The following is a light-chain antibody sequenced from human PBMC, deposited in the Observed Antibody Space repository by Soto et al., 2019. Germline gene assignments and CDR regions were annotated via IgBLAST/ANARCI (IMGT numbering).Light chain of an antibody. Sequence: QSALTQPASVSRSPGQSITISCTGTSSDVGGSNDVSWYQQHPGKAPKLMIYDVSNRPSGVSNRFSGSKSGNTASLTISGLQAEDEADYYCGSYSSSSTLYVFGTGTKLTVL. J-gene: IGLJ1*01. CDR3: GSYSSSSTLYV. CDR1: SSDVGGSND. V-gene: IGLV2-14*03. CDR2: DVS.